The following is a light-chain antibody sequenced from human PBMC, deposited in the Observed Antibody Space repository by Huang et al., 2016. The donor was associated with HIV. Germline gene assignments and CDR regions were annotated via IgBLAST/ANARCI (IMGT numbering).Light chain of an antibody. CDR1: QSVNSN. Sequence: EIVMTQSPATLSVSPGERATLSCRASQSVNSNLAWYQQKPGQAPRLLIYCASTRATGIPARFSGSGSGTEFTLTISSLQSEDFAVYYCQQYNNWPPTWTFGQRTKVEIK. CDR2: CAS. CDR3: QQYNNWPPTWT. V-gene: IGKV3-15*01. J-gene: IGKJ1*01.